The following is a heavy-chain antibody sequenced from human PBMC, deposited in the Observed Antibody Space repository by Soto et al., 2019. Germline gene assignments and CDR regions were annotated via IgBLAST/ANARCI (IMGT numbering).Heavy chain of an antibody. J-gene: IGHJ4*02. CDR2: ISGSGGST. V-gene: IGHV3-23*01. CDR1: GFTFSSYA. D-gene: IGHD3-22*01. CDR3: AKVPSMGVVVITLDY. Sequence: EVQLLESGGGLVQPGGSLRLSCAASGFTFSSYAMSWVRQAPGKGLEWVSAISGSGGSTYYADSVKGRFTISRVNSKNTLYLQMNSLRAEDTAVYYCAKVPSMGVVVITLDYWGQGTLVTVSS.